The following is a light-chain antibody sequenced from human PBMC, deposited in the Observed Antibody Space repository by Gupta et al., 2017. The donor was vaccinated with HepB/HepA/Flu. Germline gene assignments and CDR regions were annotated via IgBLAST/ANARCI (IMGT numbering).Light chain of an antibody. CDR1: QSVLYSYNNKNY. CDR3: QQYYSTPRT. Sequence: DIVMTQSQYSLSVSLGERATINCKSSQSVLYSYNNKNYLPWYQQKPGQPPKLLIYWASTRESGVPERFSGSGSGTDFTLTISSLQAEDLAVYYCQQYYSTPRTFGQGTKVEIK. V-gene: IGKV4-1*01. J-gene: IGKJ1*01. CDR2: WAS.